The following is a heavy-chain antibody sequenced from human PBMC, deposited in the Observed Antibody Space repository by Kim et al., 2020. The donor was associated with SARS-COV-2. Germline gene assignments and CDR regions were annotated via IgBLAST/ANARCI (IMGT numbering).Heavy chain of an antibody. CDR3: VSDSSTGYFDY. CDR2: ISSTSTYI. CDR1: GFSFSSYG. J-gene: IGHJ4*02. D-gene: IGHD3-9*01. V-gene: IGHV3-21*06. Sequence: GGSLSLSCVASGFSFSSYGMDWVRQAPGKGLEWVSSISSTSTYIHHAASGKGRFTVSRDNAKNSLYLQMNSLRAEDTAVYYCVSDSSTGYFDYWGQGTLVTVPS.